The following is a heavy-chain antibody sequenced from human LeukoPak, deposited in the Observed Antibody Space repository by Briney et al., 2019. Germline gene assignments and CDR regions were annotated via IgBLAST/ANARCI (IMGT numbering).Heavy chain of an antibody. J-gene: IGHJ5*02. CDR3: ARGDSSSWYLSNWFDP. CDR2: IYNRGNT. CDR1: NDSFSSYY. D-gene: IGHD6-13*01. Sequence: SETLSLTCTVSNDSFSSYYWSWIRQPPGKGLEWIGHIYNRGNTKYNPSLKSRVTISVDTSKNQFSLKLSSVTAADTAVYYCARGDSSSWYLSNWFDPWGQGTLVTVSS. V-gene: IGHV4-59*01.